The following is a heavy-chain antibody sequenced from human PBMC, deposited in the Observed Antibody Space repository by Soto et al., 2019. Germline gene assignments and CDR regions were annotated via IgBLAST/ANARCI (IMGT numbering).Heavy chain of an antibody. J-gene: IGHJ6*02. CDR1: GGSLSCYH. CDR3: ARAGGSYDYSMDV. V-gene: IGHV4-34*01. Sequence: SETLSLTCAVYGGSLSCYHWSWIRQPPGKGLEWIGEVKPSGGAKYNPSLKSRVIISQDPSKNQLSLKVSPVTAADTAVYYCARAGGSYDYSMDVWGQGTTVTVSS. CDR2: VKPSGGA. D-gene: IGHD6-25*01.